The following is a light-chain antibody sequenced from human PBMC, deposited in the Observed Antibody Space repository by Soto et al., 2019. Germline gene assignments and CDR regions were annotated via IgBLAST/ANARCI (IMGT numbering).Light chain of an antibody. CDR1: QGIRND. Sequence: AMQMNQSPSSLSASLGDRVTITCRASQGIRNDLGWYQQKPGKAPKLLIYAASSLQSGVASRFSGSGSGTDFTLTISSLQPEDFATYYCQQYNTYSSLTFGGGTKVDI. CDR2: AAS. CDR3: QQYNTYSSLT. J-gene: IGKJ4*01. V-gene: IGKV1-6*01.